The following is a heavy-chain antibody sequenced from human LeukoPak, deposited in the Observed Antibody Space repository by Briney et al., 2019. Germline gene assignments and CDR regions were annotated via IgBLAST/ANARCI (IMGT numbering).Heavy chain of an antibody. D-gene: IGHD2-2*01. J-gene: IGHJ3*02. CDR1: GYTFTGYY. V-gene: IGHV1-2*02. Sequence: ASVKVSCKASGYTFTGYYMHWVRQAPGQGLEWMGWINPNSGGTNCAQKFQGRVTMTRDTSISTAYMELSRLRSDDTAAYYCARVRPGRVPAAINAFDIWGQGTMVTVSS. CDR2: INPNSGGT. CDR3: ARVRPGRVPAAINAFDI.